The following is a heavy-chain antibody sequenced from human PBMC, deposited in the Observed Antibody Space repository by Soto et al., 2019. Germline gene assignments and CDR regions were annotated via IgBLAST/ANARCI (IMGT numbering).Heavy chain of an antibody. V-gene: IGHV3-21*01. CDR1: GFTFSSYS. D-gene: IGHD3-16*02. CDR3: ARTLARNTGSHAH. J-gene: IGHJ4*02. CDR2: ISSSSSYI. Sequence: GGSLRLSCAASGFTFSSYSMNWVRQAPGKGLEWVSSISSSSSYIYYADSVKGRFTISRDNAKNSLYLQMNSLRAEDTAVYYCARTLARNTGSHAHWGQGTLVTVSS.